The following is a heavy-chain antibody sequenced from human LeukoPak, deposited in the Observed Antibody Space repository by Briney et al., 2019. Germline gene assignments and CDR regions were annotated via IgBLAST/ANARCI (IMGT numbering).Heavy chain of an antibody. V-gene: IGHV3-53*01. CDR3: ARFSYGSFDH. CDR2: INSGDGT. J-gene: IGHJ4*02. D-gene: IGHD5-18*01. CDR1: GFTISGLY. Sequence: GGSLRLSWAASGFTISGLYMSWVRQAPGKGLEWVSVINSGDGTSYADSVKGRFTISRDNSKNTVYLQMNSLRAEDTAVYYCARFSYGSFDHWGQGTLVTVSS.